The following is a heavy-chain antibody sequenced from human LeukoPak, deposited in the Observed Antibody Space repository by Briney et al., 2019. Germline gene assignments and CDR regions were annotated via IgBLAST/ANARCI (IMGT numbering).Heavy chain of an antibody. D-gene: IGHD3-10*01. V-gene: IGHV4-39*01. Sequence: PSETLSLTCSVSGGSIPTTRYYWGWIRQSPGMGLEWIGSVYYFGNAYYRPSLMSRATISIDTSKKRISLYLTSVTARGTGIYYCATHKEGSHFESWGQGTLVTVSS. CDR1: GGSIPTTRYY. CDR3: ATHKEGSHFES. J-gene: IGHJ4*02. CDR2: VYYFGNA.